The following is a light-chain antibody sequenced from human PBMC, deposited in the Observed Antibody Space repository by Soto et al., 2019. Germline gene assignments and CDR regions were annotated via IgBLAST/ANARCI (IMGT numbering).Light chain of an antibody. Sequence: HSALTQPPSVSGSPGQAVAISCTGTSSDVGSYDRVSWYQQPPGTAPKLIISEVSNRPAGVPDRFSGSKSGNTASLTISGLQAEDEADYYCCSWTSSSTYVFGTGTKVTGL. CDR3: CSWTSSSTYV. CDR2: EVS. J-gene: IGLJ1*01. V-gene: IGLV2-18*02. CDR1: SSDVGSYDR.